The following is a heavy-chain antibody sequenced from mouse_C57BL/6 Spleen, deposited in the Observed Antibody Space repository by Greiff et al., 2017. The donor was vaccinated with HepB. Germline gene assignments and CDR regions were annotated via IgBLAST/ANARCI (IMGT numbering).Heavy chain of an antibody. CDR1: GISITTGNYR. Sequence: EVQLQESGPGLVKPSQTVFLTCTVTGISITTGNYRWSWIRQFPGNKLEWIGYIYYSGTITYNPSLTSRTTITRDTPKNQFFLEMNSLTAEDTATYYCALWDDYDDWFAYWGQGTLVTVSA. J-gene: IGHJ3*01. D-gene: IGHD2-4*01. V-gene: IGHV3-5*01. CDR2: IYYSGTI. CDR3: ALWDDYDDWFAY.